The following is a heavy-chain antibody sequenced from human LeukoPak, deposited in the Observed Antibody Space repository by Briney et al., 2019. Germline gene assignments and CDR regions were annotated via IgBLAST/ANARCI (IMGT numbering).Heavy chain of an antibody. CDR1: GLTFSSAW. CDR2: IKSKTNGGTT. J-gene: IGHJ3*02. Sequence: GGSLRLSCAASGLTFSSAWMGWVRQAPGKGLEWVGRIKSKTNGGTTDYAAPVKVRFTISRDDSKNTLYLQLNSLKTEDTAVYYCTTDWVGLELGQSDIWGQGTMVTVSS. CDR3: TTDWVGLELGQSDI. D-gene: IGHD1-7*01. V-gene: IGHV3-15*01.